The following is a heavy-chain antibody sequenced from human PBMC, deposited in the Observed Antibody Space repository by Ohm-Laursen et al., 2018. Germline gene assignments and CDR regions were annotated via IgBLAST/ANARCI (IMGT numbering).Heavy chain of an antibody. CDR2: IYYSGST. D-gene: IGHD6-6*01. CDR3: ARQISIAARTYYYYGMDV. CDR1: GGSISSSSYY. V-gene: IGHV4-39*01. Sequence: SDTLSLTCTVSGGSISSSSYYWGWIRQPPGKGLEWIGSIYYSGSTYYNPSLKSRVTISVDTSKNQFSLKLSSVTAADTAVYYCARQISIAARTYYYYGMDVWGQGTTVTVSS. J-gene: IGHJ6*02.